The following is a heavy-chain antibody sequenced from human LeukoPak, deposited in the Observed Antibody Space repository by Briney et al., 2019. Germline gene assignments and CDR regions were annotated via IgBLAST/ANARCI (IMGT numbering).Heavy chain of an antibody. D-gene: IGHD3-9*01. CDR3: ARYVRGYDILTGYPNNWFDP. CDR1: GGSISSGSYY. V-gene: IGHV4-61*02. CDR2: IYPSGST. Sequence: SETLSLTCTVSGGSISSGSYYWSWIRQPAGKGLEWIGRIYPSGSTNYNPSLKSRVTISVDTSKNQFSLKLSSVTAADTAVYYCARYVRGYDILTGYPNNWFDPWGQGTLVTVSS. J-gene: IGHJ5*02.